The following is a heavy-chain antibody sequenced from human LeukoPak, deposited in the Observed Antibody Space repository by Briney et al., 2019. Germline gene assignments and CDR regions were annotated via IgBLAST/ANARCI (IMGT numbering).Heavy chain of an antibody. CDR1: GFSFSSYE. CDR2: ISASGTVT. V-gene: IGHV3-48*03. J-gene: IGHJ6*03. CDR3: ARDREGGSYYSYYYYYMDV. Sequence: GGSQRLSCAASGFSFSSYEMNWVRQSPGKSLEWISYISASGTVTHYADSVEGRFTISRDNAKSSLYLQMNSLRGEDTAVYYCARDREGGSYYSYYYYYMDVWGKGTTVTVSS. D-gene: IGHD1-26*01.